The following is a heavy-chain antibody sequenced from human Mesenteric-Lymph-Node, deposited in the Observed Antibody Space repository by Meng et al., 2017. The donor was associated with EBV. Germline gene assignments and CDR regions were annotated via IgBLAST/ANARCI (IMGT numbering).Heavy chain of an antibody. CDR2: INPNSGGT. V-gene: IGHV1-2*06. CDR1: GYTFTGYY. D-gene: IGHD2-21*01. J-gene: IGHJ4*02. Sequence: GAGMRKPGASVKVSCETSGYTFTGYYIHWVRQAPGQGLEWMGRINPNSGGTNYALNFQGRVTMTSDTSISTAYMELSWLRSDDTAVYYCATGAGEGFWGQGTLVTVSS. CDR3: ATGAGEGF.